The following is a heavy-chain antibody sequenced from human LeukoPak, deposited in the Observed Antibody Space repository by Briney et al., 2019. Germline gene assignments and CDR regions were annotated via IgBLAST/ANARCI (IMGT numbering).Heavy chain of an antibody. V-gene: IGHV4-34*01. J-gene: IGHJ6*02. CDR3: TTGLYGMDV. CDR2: INHSGST. Sequence: SETLSLTCAVYGGSFSGYYWSWIRQPPGKGLEWIGEINHSGSTNYNPSIKSRVTISVDTSKNQFSLKLSSVTAADTAVYYCTTGLYGMDVWGQGTTVTVSS. CDR1: GGSFSGYY.